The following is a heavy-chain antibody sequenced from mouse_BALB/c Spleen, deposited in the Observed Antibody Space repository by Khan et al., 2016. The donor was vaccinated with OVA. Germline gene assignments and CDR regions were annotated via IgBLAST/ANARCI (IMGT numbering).Heavy chain of an antibody. D-gene: IGHD1-1*01. CDR3: ARLAYYYDSEGFAY. Sequence: DVKLVESGGDLVKPGGSLKLSCATFGFTFSTYGMSWVRQTPDKRLEWVATISSGGTYTYYPDRVKGRFTISRDNGKNTLYLQMSSLKSEDTAMYYCARLAYYYDSEGFAYWGQGTLVTVSA. V-gene: IGHV5-6*02. CDR2: ISSGGTYT. CDR1: GFTFSTYG. J-gene: IGHJ3*01.